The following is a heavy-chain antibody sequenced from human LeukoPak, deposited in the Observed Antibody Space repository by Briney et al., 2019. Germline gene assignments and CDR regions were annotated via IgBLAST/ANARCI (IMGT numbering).Heavy chain of an antibody. CDR3: ARATVIGTVPVPGFLDV. CDR1: GLTFSDYA. D-gene: IGHD6-19*01. J-gene: IGHJ6*04. CDR2: ITSGFTP. Sequence: GGSLRLSCAASGLTFSDYAMSWSRQAPGKGLEWVSGITSGFTPHYADSVKGRFTISRENAKNSLYLQMNSLRAGDTAVYYCARATVIGTVPVPGFLDVWGKGTTVTVSS. V-gene: IGHV3-69-1*01.